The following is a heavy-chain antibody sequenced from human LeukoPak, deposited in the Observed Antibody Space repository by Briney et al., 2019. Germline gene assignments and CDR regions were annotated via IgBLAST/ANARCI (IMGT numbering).Heavy chain of an antibody. V-gene: IGHV4-4*02. CDR3: ARSHSIADDAFDI. Sequence: SGTLSLTCAVSGGSISSSNWWSWVRQPPGKGLEWIGEIYHSGSTNYNPSLKSRVTISVDTSKNQFSLKLSSVTAADTAVYYCARSHSIADDAFDIWGQGTMVTVSS. CDR1: GGSISSSNW. D-gene: IGHD6-13*01. J-gene: IGHJ3*02. CDR2: IYHSGST.